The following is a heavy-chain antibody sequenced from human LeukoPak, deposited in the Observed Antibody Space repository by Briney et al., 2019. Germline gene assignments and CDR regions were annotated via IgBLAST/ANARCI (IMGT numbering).Heavy chain of an antibody. J-gene: IGHJ4*02. CDR2: ISQDGNNK. V-gene: IGHV3-30*01. Sequence: QSGSSVTLLCGACGFTFSIYAMLGPREAPGKCLVGVAFISQDGNNKYYAHSVKGRFTDSRDNSKNTMYMQMNSLGTDATALYYCARERNGYSPHFDYWGEGTLVTASS. CDR1: GFTFSIYA. D-gene: IGHD5-24*01. CDR3: ARERNGYSPHFDY.